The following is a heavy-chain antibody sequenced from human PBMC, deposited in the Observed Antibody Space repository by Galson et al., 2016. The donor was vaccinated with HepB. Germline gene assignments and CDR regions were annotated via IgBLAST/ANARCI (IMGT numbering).Heavy chain of an antibody. CDR2: IIPIFGTA. CDR1: GGTFSSYA. CDR3: ARRRDGYNYGY. V-gene: IGHV1-69*05. D-gene: IGHD5-24*01. J-gene: IGHJ4*02. Sequence: SVKVSCKASGGTFSSYAVSWVRQAPGQGLEWMGGIIPIFGTANYAQKFQGRVTITTDKSTSTAYMELRSLRSEDTAVYYCARRRDGYNYGYWGQGTLVTVSS.